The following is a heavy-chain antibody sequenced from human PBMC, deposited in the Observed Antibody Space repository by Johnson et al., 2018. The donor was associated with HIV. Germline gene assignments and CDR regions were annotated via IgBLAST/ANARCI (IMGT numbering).Heavy chain of an antibody. D-gene: IGHD6-6*01. Sequence: VQLVESGGGLVQPGGSLRLSCAASGFIVSGYYMTWVRQAPGKGLEWVSVINSGGGTYSAGSVEGRFITSRDNSKNTLYLQMNSLRAADTAVYYCAPIAAHHDAFDIWGQGTLGTVSS. CDR2: INSGGGT. CDR3: APIAAHHDAFDI. V-gene: IGHV3-66*01. CDR1: GFIVSGYY. J-gene: IGHJ3*02.